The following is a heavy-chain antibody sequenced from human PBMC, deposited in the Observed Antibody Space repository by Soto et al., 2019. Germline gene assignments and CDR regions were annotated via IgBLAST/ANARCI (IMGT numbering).Heavy chain of an antibody. CDR1: GGSVSSGSYY. D-gene: IGHD2-15*01. V-gene: IGHV4-61*01. CDR2: IYYSVST. Sequence: PSETLSLTCTVSGGSVSSGSYYWSWIRQPPGKGLEWIGYIYYSVSTNYNPSLKSRVTISVDTSKNQFSLKLSSVTAADTAVYYCARGSGPNDAFDVSGQRTMVKVS. J-gene: IGHJ3*01. CDR3: ARGSGPNDAFDV.